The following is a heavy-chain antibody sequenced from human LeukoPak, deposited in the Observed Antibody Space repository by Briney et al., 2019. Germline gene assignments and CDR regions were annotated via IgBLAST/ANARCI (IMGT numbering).Heavy chain of an antibody. V-gene: IGHV4-34*01. D-gene: IGHD2-21*01. Sequence: PSETLSLTCAVYGWSFSGYYWSWIRQPPGKGLEWSGVINHSGSTNYNPSLKSRVTISVDTSKNQFSLKVSSATAGDTAVYYCARGGTHIYYYYYMVVWGKGTTVTVSS. CDR1: GWSFSGYY. CDR2: INHSGST. CDR3: ARGGTHIYYYYYMVV. J-gene: IGHJ6*03.